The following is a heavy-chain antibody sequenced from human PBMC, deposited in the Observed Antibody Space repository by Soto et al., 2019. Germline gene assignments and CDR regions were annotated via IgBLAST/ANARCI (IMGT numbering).Heavy chain of an antibody. CDR3: AISGVILDAFRGFSSCHKIDV. CDR2: ILPIFGTA. Sequence: ASVKVSCPSSGYTFNSCGVGGVRQAPGQGLEWMGGILPIFGTANYAQKFQDRITITAAGSTSTAYMELSSLRSEDTAVYDFAISGVILDAFRGFSSCHKIDVW. CDR1: GYTFNSCG. J-gene: IGHJ6*01. D-gene: IGHD2-15*01. V-gene: IGHV1-69*13.